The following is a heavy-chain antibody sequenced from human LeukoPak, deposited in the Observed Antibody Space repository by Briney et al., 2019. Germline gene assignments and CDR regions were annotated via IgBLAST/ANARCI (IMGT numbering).Heavy chain of an antibody. J-gene: IGHJ6*02. CDR2: IYYSGST. CDR1: GGSVSSGSYY. V-gene: IGHV4-61*01. CDR3: ATQYSGSFPYYYYGMDV. D-gene: IGHD1-26*01. Sequence: SETLSLTCTVSGGSVSSGSYYWSWIRQPPGKGLEWIWYIYYSGSTNYNPSLKSRVTISVDTSKNQFSLKLSSVTAADTAVYYCATQYSGSFPYYYYGMDVWGQGTTVTVSS.